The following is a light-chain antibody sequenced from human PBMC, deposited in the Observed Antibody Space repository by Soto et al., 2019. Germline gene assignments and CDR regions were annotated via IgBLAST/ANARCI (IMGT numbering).Light chain of an antibody. CDR2: GAS. Sequence: EIVMTQSPATLSVSSGERATLSCRASRNVYTNLAWYQQRPGQAPRLLIYGASTRATDIPGRFSGSGSGTELPLTISGLQSEDVAVYYCQQYSNWPPEYTFGQGTKLEI. CDR3: QQYSNWPPEYT. J-gene: IGKJ2*01. CDR1: RNVYTN. V-gene: IGKV3-15*01.